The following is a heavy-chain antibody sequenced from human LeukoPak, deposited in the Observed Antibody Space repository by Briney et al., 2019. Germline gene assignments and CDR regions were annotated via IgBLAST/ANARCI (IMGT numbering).Heavy chain of an antibody. Sequence: SVKLSCKASGGTFSSYAISWVRQAPGQGLEWMGGIIPIFGTANYAQKLQGRVTIAADKSTSTAYMELSSLRSEDTAVYYCASGMTTVTTRQFDYWGQGTLVTVSS. CDR1: GGTFSSYA. V-gene: IGHV1-69*06. CDR2: IIPIFGTA. J-gene: IGHJ4*02. CDR3: ASGMTTVTTRQFDY. D-gene: IGHD4-17*01.